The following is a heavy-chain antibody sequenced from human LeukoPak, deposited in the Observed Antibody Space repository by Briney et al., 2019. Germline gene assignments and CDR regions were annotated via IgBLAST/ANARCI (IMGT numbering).Heavy chain of an antibody. D-gene: IGHD5/OR15-5a*01. CDR3: ASLRYYYYYMDV. CDR1: GGSISSSSYY. Sequence: RPSETLSLTCTVSGGSISSSSYYWGWIRQPPGKGLEWIGSIYYSGSTYYNPSLKSRVTISVDTSKNQFSLKLSSVTAADTAVYYCASLRYYYYYMDVWGKGTTVTVSS. V-gene: IGHV4-39*07. J-gene: IGHJ6*03. CDR2: IYYSGST.